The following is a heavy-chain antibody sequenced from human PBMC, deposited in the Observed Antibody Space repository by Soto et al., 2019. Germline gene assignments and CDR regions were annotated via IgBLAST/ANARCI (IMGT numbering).Heavy chain of an antibody. CDR1: GGTFSNNV. D-gene: IGHD3-22*01. Sequence: QVQLVQSGAEVKKPGSSVKVSCKASGGTFSNNVISWVRQAPGQGLEWMGGIIPLFVSANYAPKFQDRVTISADEFAYTVYMERTSLRSEDTAMYYCARHSDSSGYYFDFWGQGTLVTVSS. CDR3: ARHSDSSGYYFDF. J-gene: IGHJ4*02. CDR2: IIPLFVSA. V-gene: IGHV1-69*01.